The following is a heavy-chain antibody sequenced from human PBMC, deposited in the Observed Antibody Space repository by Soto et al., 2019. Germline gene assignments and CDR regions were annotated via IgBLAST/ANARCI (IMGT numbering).Heavy chain of an antibody. J-gene: IGHJ4*02. CDR1: GYTFTSYG. CDR2: ISAYNGNT. Sequence: ASVKVSCKASGYTFTSYGISWVRQAPGQGLEWMGWISAYNGNTNYAQKLQGRVTMTTDTSTSTAYMELRSLRSDDTAVYYCARDSAPGYYMTNPFDYWGQGTLVTVSS. CDR3: ARDSAPGYYMTNPFDY. D-gene: IGHD3-9*01. V-gene: IGHV1-18*01.